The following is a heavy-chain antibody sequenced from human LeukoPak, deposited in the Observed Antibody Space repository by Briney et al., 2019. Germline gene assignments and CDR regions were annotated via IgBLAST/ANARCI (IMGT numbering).Heavy chain of an antibody. CDR1: GGSISSSSYY. V-gene: IGHV4-39*07. CDR3: ARAAAYYDSSGYDSYFDY. CDR2: IYYSGST. D-gene: IGHD3-22*01. J-gene: IGHJ4*02. Sequence: SETLSLTCTVSGGSISSSSYYWGWIRQPPGKGLEWIGSIYYSGSTYYNPSLKSRVTISVDTPKNQFSLKLSSVTAADTAVYYCARAAAYYDSSGYDSYFDYWGQGTLVTVSS.